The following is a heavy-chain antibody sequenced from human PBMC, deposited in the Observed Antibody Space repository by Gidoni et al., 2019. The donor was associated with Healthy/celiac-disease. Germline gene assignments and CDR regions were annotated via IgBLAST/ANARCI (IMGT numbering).Heavy chain of an antibody. D-gene: IGHD6-13*01. CDR2: IYYSGST. CDR1: GGSISSCY. CDR3: ARAGSSWSPNYFDY. J-gene: IGHJ4*02. Sequence: QVQLQESGPGLVKPSETLSITCTVSGGSISSCYWSWIRQPPGKGLEWIGYIYYSGSTNYNPSLKSRVTISVDTSKNQFSLKLSSVTAADTAVYYCARAGSSWSPNYFDYWGQGTLVTVSS. V-gene: IGHV4-59*01.